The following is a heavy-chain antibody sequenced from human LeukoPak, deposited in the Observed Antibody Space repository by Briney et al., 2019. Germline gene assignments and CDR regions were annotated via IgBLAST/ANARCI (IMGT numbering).Heavy chain of an antibody. CDR1: GFTFSTYW. V-gene: IGHV3-74*01. CDR3: TKNVPGRAIDY. J-gene: IGHJ4*02. CDR2: INPDGSIT. D-gene: IGHD2-15*01. Sequence: GSLRLSCAASGFTFSTYWMHWVRQTPGKGLVWVSRINPDGSITNYADSVKGRFTISRDNSKNTLSLQMSSLRAEDTATYYCTKNVPGRAIDYWGQGTLVTVSS.